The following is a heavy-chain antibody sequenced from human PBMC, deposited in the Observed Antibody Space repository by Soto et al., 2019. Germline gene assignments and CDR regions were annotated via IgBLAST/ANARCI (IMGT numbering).Heavy chain of an antibody. V-gene: IGHV1-69*12. CDR1: GDTFSSFA. CDR2: IIPIFRTP. J-gene: IGHJ6*02. CDR3: ARDKAREQLGGNYYYALDV. Sequence: QVQLVQSGAEVKKPGSSVKVSCKASGDTFSSFAISWVRQAPGQGLEWMGGIIPIFRTPKYAQKLQGRVTITADEPTSTAYMELSSLSSEDTAVYYCARDKAREQLGGNYYYALDVWGQGTKVIVSS. D-gene: IGHD1-1*01.